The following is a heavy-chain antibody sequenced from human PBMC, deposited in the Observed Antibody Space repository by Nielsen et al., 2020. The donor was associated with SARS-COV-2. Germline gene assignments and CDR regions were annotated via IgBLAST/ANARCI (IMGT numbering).Heavy chain of an antibody. Sequence: GESLKISYAASGFTFNIYAMAWVRRAPGRGLQWVTGVSASGGSTYYTDSVKGRFSISRDNSKNTLFLQIHSLRVEDTALYYCAKDGVVRGDALDLWGQGTMVTVSS. J-gene: IGHJ3*01. CDR3: AKDGVVRGDALDL. CDR2: VSASGGST. V-gene: IGHV3-23*01. CDR1: GFTFNIYA. D-gene: IGHD3-10*01.